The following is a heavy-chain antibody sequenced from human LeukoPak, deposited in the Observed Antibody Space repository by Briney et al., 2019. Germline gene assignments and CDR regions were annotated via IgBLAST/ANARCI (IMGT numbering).Heavy chain of an antibody. CDR2: ISGSGGST. J-gene: IGHJ4*02. CDR1: GFTFSSYA. V-gene: IGHV3-23*01. CDR3: AKDHPIAAAGTGPDFDH. D-gene: IGHD6-13*01. Sequence: PGGSLRLSCAASGFTFSSYAMSWVRQAPGKGLEWVSAISGSGGSTYYADSVKGRFTISRDNSKNTLYLQMNSLRAEDTAVYYCAKDHPIAAAGTGPDFDHWGQGTLVTVSS.